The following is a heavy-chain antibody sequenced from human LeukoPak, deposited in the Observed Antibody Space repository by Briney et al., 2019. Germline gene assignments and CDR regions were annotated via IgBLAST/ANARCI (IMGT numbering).Heavy chain of an antibody. CDR2: ISYDGSQK. CDR1: GFSFTTYG. Sequence: GGSLRLSCAASGFSFTTYGLHWVRQAPGKGLEWVAVISYDGSQKYYADPVEGRFTISRDNSKNTLYLQMNSLRAEDTAVYYCARCRVIVGATHFDYWGQGTLVTVSS. V-gene: IGHV3-30*03. CDR3: ARCRVIVGATHFDY. D-gene: IGHD1-26*01. J-gene: IGHJ4*02.